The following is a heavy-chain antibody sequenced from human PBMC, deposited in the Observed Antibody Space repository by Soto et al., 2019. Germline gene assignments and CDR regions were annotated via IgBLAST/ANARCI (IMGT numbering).Heavy chain of an antibody. J-gene: IGHJ4*02. Sequence: GGSLRLSCAVSGLTFSRYWMSWVRQAPGKGLEWVAHIKEDGSEKYYVDSVKGRFTIPRDNAKNSLYLQMSSLRAEDTAVYYCERERQSFPGWGQGTLVTVSS. V-gene: IGHV3-7*01. CDR3: ERERQSFPG. CDR1: GLTFSRYW. CDR2: IKEDGSEK.